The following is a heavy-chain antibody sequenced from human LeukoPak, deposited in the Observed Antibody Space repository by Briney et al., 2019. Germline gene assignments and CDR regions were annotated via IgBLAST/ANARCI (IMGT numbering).Heavy chain of an antibody. J-gene: IGHJ4*02. Sequence: SETLSLTCTVSGGSISSSSYYWGWIRQPPGKGLEWIGSIYYSGSTYYNPSLKSRVTISVDTSKNQFSLKLSSVTAADTAVYYCARGAYSSGWYKKSYFDYWGQGTLVTVSS. V-gene: IGHV4-39*07. CDR3: ARGAYSSGWYKKSYFDY. CDR1: GGSISSSSYY. CDR2: IYYSGST. D-gene: IGHD6-19*01.